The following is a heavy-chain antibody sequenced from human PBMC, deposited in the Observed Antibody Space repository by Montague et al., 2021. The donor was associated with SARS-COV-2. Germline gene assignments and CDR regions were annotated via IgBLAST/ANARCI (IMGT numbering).Heavy chain of an antibody. J-gene: IGHJ6*02. Sequence: SLRLSCAASGFTFSSYEMNWVRQAPGKGLEWVSYISSSGSTIYYADFVKGRFTISRDNAKNSLYLQVNSLRAEDTAVYYCARGGTYYDFWSGYQNYYYGMDVWGQGTTVTVS. CDR1: GFTFSSYE. D-gene: IGHD3-3*01. CDR3: ARGGTYYDFWSGYQNYYYGMDV. V-gene: IGHV3-48*03. CDR2: ISSSGSTI.